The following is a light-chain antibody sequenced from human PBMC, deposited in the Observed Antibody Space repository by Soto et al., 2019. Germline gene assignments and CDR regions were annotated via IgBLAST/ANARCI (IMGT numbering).Light chain of an antibody. Sequence: EIVLTQSPATLSLSPGERATLSCRASQSVSRYLAWYQQKPGQAPRLLIYDASNRATGIPARFSGSGSGTDFTLTISSLEPEDFEIYYCQQRSNWTWTFGQGTKVDIK. CDR3: QQRSNWTWT. CDR2: DAS. V-gene: IGKV3-11*01. CDR1: QSVSRY. J-gene: IGKJ1*01.